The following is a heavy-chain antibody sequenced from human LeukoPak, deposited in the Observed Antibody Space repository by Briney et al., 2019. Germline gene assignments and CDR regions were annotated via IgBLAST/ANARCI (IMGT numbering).Heavy chain of an antibody. D-gene: IGHD2-2*01. Sequence: SETLSLTCTVSGGSISSYYWSWIRQPPGKGLEWIGYIYYSGSTYYNPSLKSRVTISVDTSKNQFSLKLSSVTAADTAVYYCAREVLGYCSSTSCYSGDYWGQGTLVTVSS. J-gene: IGHJ4*02. V-gene: IGHV4-59*12. CDR2: IYYSGST. CDR3: AREVLGYCSSTSCYSGDY. CDR1: GGSISSYY.